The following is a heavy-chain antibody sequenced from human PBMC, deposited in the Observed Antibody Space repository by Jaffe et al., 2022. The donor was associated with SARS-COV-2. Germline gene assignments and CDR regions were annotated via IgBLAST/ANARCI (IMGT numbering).Heavy chain of an antibody. CDR2: ISGSGGST. V-gene: IGHV3-23*01. CDR1: GFTFSSYA. J-gene: IGHJ4*02. CDR3: ARVGRDGYNPFDY. D-gene: IGHD5-12*01. Sequence: EVQVLESGGGLAQPGGSLRLSCAASGFTFSSYAMSWVRQAPGKGLEWVSYISGSGGSTYYADSVKGRFTISRDNSKTTLNLQMNSLRAEDTAVYYCARVGRDGYNPFDYWGQGTLVTVSS.